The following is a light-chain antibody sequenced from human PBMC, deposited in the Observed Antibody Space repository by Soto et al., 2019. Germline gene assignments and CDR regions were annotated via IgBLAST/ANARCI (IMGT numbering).Light chain of an antibody. CDR2: VNSDGSY. V-gene: IGLV4-69*01. CDR3: QTWGTGIRV. Sequence: QPVLTQSPSASASLGASVKLTCTLSSGHSSYAITWHQQQPEKGPRYLVKVNSDGSYSKGDGIPDRFSGSSSGAERYLTISSLQSEDEADYYCQTWGTGIRVFGTGTKLTVL. J-gene: IGLJ1*01. CDR1: SGHSSYA.